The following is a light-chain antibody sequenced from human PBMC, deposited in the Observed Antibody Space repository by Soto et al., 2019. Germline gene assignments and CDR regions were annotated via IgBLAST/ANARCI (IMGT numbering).Light chain of an antibody. CDR2: GNS. CDR3: QSYDSSLTRSKV. CDR1: ISNIGAGFD. Sequence: QSVLTQPPSLSGAPGRRVTISCTGSISNIGAGFDVHWYQQLPGTAPKLLIYGNSNRPSGVPDRFSGSRSGTSASLAITGLQAEDEADYYCQSYDSSLTRSKVYGSGTKVTVL. V-gene: IGLV1-40*01. J-gene: IGLJ1*01.